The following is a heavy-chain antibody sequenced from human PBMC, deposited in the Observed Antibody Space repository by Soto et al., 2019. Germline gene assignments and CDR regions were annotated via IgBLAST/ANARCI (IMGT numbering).Heavy chain of an antibody. Sequence: GESLKISCKGSGYSFTSYWIGWVRQMPGKGLEWMGITYPGDSDTRYSPSFQGQVTISADKSISTVYLQWSSLKASDTAMYYCAALGYCSGGSCHWAFDIWGQGTMVTVSS. J-gene: IGHJ3*02. CDR1: GYSFTSYW. CDR2: TYPGDSDT. CDR3: AALGYCSGGSCHWAFDI. D-gene: IGHD2-15*01. V-gene: IGHV5-51*01.